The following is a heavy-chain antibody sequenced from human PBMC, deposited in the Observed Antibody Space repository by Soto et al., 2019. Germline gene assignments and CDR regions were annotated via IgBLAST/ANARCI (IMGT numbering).Heavy chain of an antibody. CDR3: TRVRQFCTRTSCYHDP. Sequence: PXGTLSLTCAVSGDSISSTNWWNCVRQPPGKGLEWIGEIHHSGSTNYNPSLKSRVTISVDKSKNQVSLKVNSVTAADTAVYYCTRVRQFCTRTSCYHDPWGQGTLVTVSS. CDR2: IHHSGST. J-gene: IGHJ5*02. D-gene: IGHD2-2*01. V-gene: IGHV4-4*02. CDR1: GDSISSTNW.